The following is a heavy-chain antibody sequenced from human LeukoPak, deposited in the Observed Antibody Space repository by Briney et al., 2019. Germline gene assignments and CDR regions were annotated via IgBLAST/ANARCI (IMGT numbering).Heavy chain of an antibody. CDR2: ISYDGSNK. D-gene: IGHD2-21*02. CDR1: GFTFGSYA. Sequence: PGGSLRLSCAASGFTFGSYAMHWVRQAPGKGLEWVAVISYDGSNKYYADSVKGRFTISRDNSKNTLYLQMNSLRAEDTAVYYCARDPALVVTATDAFDIWGQGTMVTVSS. J-gene: IGHJ3*02. V-gene: IGHV3-30-3*01. CDR3: ARDPALVVTATDAFDI.